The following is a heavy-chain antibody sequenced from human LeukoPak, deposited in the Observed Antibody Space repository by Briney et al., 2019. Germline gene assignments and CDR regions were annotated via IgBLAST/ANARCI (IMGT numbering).Heavy chain of an antibody. J-gene: IGHJ3*02. CDR3: ARLGGGNSDSAFDI. CDR1: GYTFTGYY. D-gene: IGHD4-23*01. CDR2: INPNSGGT. V-gene: IGHV1-2*02. Sequence: ASVKVSCKASGYTFTGYYMHWVRQAPGQGLEWMGWINPNSGGTNYAQKFQGRDTMTRDTSISTAYMELRSLRSDDTAVYYCARLGGGNSDSAFDIWGQGTMVTVSS.